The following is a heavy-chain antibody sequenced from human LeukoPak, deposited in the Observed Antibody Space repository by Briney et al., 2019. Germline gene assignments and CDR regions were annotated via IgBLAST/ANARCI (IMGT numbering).Heavy chain of an antibody. CDR2: IKSKTDGGTT. V-gene: IGHV3-15*01. CDR1: GFTFSNAW. J-gene: IGHJ4*02. CDR3: TTHWIYCSSTSCSKFDY. Sequence: GGSLRPFCAASGFTFSNAWVRWVRQAPGKGLEWVGRIKSKTDGGTTDYAAPVKGRFTISRDDSKNTLYLQMNSLKTEDTAVYYCTTHWIYCSSTSCSKFDYWGQGTLVTVSS. D-gene: IGHD2-2*01.